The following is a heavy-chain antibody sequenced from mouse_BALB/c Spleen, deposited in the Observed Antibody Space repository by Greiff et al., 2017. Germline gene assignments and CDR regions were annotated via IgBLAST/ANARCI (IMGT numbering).Heavy chain of an antibody. V-gene: IGHV5-12-2*01. CDR3: ARTMITTPYAMDY. CDR1: GFTFSSYT. CDR2: ISNGGGST. D-gene: IGHD2-4*01. Sequence: EVQLVESGGGLVQPGGSLKLSCAASGFTFSSYTMSWVRQTPEKRLEWVAYISNGGGSTYYPDTVKGRFTISRDNAKNTLYLQMSSLKSEDTAMYYCARTMITTPYAMDYWGQGTSVTVSS. J-gene: IGHJ4*01.